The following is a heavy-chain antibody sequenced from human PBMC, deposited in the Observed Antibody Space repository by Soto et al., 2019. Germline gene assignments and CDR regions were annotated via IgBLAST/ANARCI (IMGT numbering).Heavy chain of an antibody. CDR2: IYYSGSI. D-gene: IGHD3-9*01. V-gene: IGHV4-59*01. J-gene: IGHJ4*02. CDR1: GGSISSYY. CDR3: ARQGYYDILTGFDNLLFDY. Sequence: SETLSLTCTVSGGSISSYYGTWIRQPPGKGLEWIGYIYYSGSINYNPSLESRVTISIDTSKNQFSLKLSSVTAADTAVYYCARQGYYDILTGFDNLLFDYWGQGTLVTVSS.